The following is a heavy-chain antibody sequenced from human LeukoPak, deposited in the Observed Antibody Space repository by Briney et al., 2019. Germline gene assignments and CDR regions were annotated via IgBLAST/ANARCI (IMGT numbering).Heavy chain of an antibody. V-gene: IGHV3-7*01. CDR2: LKQDGSEK. CDR1: GFTFSSYW. D-gene: IGHD3-16*02. Sequence: PGGSLRLSCAASGFTFSSYWMTWVRQAPGKGLEWVANLKQDGSEKYYVDSVKGRFTISRDNAKNSLYLQMNSLRAEDTAVYYCASLHDYVWGSYRYVPTYWGQGTLVTVSS. CDR3: ASLHDYVWGSYRYVPTY. J-gene: IGHJ4*02.